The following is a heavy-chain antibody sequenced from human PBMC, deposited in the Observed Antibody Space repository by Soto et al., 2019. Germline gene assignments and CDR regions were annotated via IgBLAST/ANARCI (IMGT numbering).Heavy chain of an antibody. V-gene: IGHV4-4*02. D-gene: IGHD2-21*02. J-gene: IGHJ4*02. Sequence: NPSETLSLTCAVSGGSISSSNWWSWVRRPPGKGLEWIGEIYHSGSTNYNPSLKSRVTISVDKSKNQFSLKLSSVTAADTAVYYCARVHGGDSGDLDFDYWGQGTLVTVSS. CDR3: ARVHGGDSGDLDFDY. CDR2: IYHSGST. CDR1: GGSISSSNW.